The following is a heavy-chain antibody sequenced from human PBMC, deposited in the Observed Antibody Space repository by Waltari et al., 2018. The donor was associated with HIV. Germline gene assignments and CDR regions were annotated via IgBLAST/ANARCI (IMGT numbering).Heavy chain of an antibody. V-gene: IGHV1-18*01. CDR3: ARGLGGSYYYGVDV. CDR2: ISGYNANT. J-gene: IGHJ6*02. CDR1: GYIFTNYG. Sequence: QVHLVQSGAEVKMPGASVRVSCRTSGYIFTNYGVSWVRPAPGLGLAWLGWISGYNANTNYAQRLQGRVTLTTDTSTSTAYMELRSLRSDDTAVYYCARGLGGSYYYGVDVWGQGTTVTVS.